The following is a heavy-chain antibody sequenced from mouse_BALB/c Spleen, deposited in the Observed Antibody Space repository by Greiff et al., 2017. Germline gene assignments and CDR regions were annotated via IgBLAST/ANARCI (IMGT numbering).Heavy chain of an antibody. J-gene: IGHJ2*01. CDR2: INPSTGYT. CDR1: GYTFTSYW. V-gene: IGHV1-7*01. CDR3: ARSSSYYFDY. Sequence: VQLQESGAELAKPGASVKMSCKASGYTFTSYWMHWVKQRPGQGLEWIGYINPSTGYTEYNQKFKDKATLTADKSSSTAYMQLSSLTSEDSAFYYCARSSSYYFDYWGQGTTLTVSS.